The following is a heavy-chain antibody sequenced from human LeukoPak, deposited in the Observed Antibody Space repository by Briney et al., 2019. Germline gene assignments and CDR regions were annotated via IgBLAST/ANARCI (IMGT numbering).Heavy chain of an antibody. D-gene: IGHD2-2*01. CDR1: GFTFSSYA. V-gene: IGHV3-7*01. CDR3: ARDWGVVVPAAVFDY. CDR2: IKQDGSEK. J-gene: IGHJ4*02. Sequence: TGGSLRLSCAVSGFTFSSYAMSWVRQAPGKGLEWVANIKQDGSEKYYVDSVKGRFTISRDNAKNSLYLQMNSLRAEDTAVYYCARDWGVVVPAAVFDYWGQGTLVTVSS.